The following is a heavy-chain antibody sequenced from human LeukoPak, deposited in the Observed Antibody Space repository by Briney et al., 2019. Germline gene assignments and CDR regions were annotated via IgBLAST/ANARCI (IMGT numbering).Heavy chain of an antibody. D-gene: IGHD3-16*02. V-gene: IGHV4-39*01. CDR1: GGSIRSSYYY. J-gene: IGHJ4*02. CDR3: VRYSMWGSYRYYFDY. CDR2: IYDSGST. Sequence: SETLSLACTVSGGSIRSSYYYWGWIRQPPGKGLEWIGSIYDSGSTYYNPSLKSRVTISVDTSKNQFSLKLNSVTAADTAVYYCVRYSMWGSYRYYFDYWGQGTLVTVSS.